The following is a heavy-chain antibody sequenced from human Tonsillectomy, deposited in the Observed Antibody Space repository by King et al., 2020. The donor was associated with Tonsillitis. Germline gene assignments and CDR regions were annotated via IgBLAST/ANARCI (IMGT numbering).Heavy chain of an antibody. D-gene: IGHD3-22*01. CDR3: ARGYYDSSGLPDY. Sequence: QLVQSGGGLVKPGGSLRLSCAASGYTFSDYYMSWIRQAPGKGLEWVSYISSSSSYTNYADSVTGRFTISRDNAKNSLYLQMNSLRAEDTAVYYCARGYYDSSGLPDYWGQGTLVTVSS. CDR1: GYTFSDYY. CDR2: ISSSSSYT. J-gene: IGHJ4*02. V-gene: IGHV3-11*05.